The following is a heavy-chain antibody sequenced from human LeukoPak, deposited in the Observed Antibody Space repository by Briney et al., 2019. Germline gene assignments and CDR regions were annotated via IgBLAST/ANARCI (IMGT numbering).Heavy chain of an antibody. CDR1: GYTFTSYG. J-gene: IGHJ4*02. V-gene: IGHV1-18*01. CDR2: ISAYNGNT. Sequence: ASVKVSCKASGYTFTSYGISWVRQAPGQGLEWMGWISAYNGNTNYAQKLQGRVTMTTDTSTSTAYMELRSLRSDDTAVYYCARDSYDILTGYYWGIDYWGQGTLVTVSS. D-gene: IGHD3-9*01. CDR3: ARDSYDILTGYYWGIDY.